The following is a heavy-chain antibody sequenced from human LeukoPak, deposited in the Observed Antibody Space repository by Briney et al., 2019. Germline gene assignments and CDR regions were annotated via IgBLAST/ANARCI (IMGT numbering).Heavy chain of an antibody. CDR3: ARDDSSAYPH. CDR2: INSDGSSS. CDR1: GFLFRSYW. D-gene: IGHD3-22*01. Sequence: GGPLRLSCAASGFLFRSYWMHWVRQAPGKGLVWVSRINSDGSSSSYADSVQGRFTISRDNAKNTLFLQMNSLRAEDTAVYYCARDDSSAYPHWGQGTPVTVSS. V-gene: IGHV3-74*01. J-gene: IGHJ4*02.